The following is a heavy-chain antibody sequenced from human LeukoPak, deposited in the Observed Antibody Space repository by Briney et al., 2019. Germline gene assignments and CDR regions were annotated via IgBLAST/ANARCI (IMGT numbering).Heavy chain of an antibody. Sequence: SETLSDTCTVSGGSISSGGYYWSWIRQHPGKGLEWIGYIYYSGSTYYNPSLKSRVTISVDTSKNQFSLKLSSVTAADTAVYYCARIERSSYSLGFDYWGQATLLTVSS. J-gene: IGHJ4*02. CDR2: IYYSGST. CDR3: ARIERSSYSLGFDY. CDR1: GGSISSGGYY. V-gene: IGHV4-31*03. D-gene: IGHD6-6*01.